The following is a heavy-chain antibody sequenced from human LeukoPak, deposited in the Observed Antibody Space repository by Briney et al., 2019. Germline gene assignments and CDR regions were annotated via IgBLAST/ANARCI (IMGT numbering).Heavy chain of an antibody. CDR3: AKDPSIAARPDWFDP. J-gene: IGHJ5*02. CDR2: IQYNGNNK. D-gene: IGHD6-6*01. Sequence: GGSLRLSCAASGFTFNNFGMHWVRQAPGKGLEWVTFIQYNGNNKYYSDSVKGRFTISRDNAKNSLYLQMNSLRAEDTAVYYCAKDPSIAARPDWFDPWGQGTLVTVSS. V-gene: IGHV3-30*02. CDR1: GFTFNNFG.